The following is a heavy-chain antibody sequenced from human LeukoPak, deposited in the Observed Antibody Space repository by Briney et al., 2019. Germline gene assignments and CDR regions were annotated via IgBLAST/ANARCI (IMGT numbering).Heavy chain of an antibody. CDR2: INPNSGGT. J-gene: IGHJ3*02. V-gene: IGHV1-2*02. D-gene: IGHD2-2*01. CDR1: GYTFTGYY. Sequence: ASVKVSCKASGYTFTGYYMHWVRQAPGQGLEWMGWINPNSGGTNYAQKFQGRVTMTRETSISTAYMELSRLRSDDTAVYYCAREYCSSTSCYSAFDIWGQGTMVTVSS. CDR3: AREYCSSTSCYSAFDI.